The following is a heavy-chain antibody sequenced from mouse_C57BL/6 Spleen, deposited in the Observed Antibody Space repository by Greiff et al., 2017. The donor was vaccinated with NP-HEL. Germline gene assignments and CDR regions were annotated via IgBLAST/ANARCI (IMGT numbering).Heavy chain of an antibody. CDR1: GYTFTSYW. CDR3: ARPMYYYGSSYGGDY. Sequence: QVQLQQPGAELVKPGASVKMSCKASGYTFTSYWITWVKQRPGQGLEWIGDIYPGSGSTNYNEKFKSRATLTVDTSSSTADMQLSSLTSEDSAVYYCARPMYYYGSSYGGDYWGQGTTLTVSS. CDR2: IYPGSGST. D-gene: IGHD1-1*01. V-gene: IGHV1-55*01. J-gene: IGHJ2*01.